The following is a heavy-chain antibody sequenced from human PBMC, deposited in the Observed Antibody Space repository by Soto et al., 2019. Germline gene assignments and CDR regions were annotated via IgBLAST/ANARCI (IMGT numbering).Heavy chain of an antibody. V-gene: IGHV4-59*01. Sequence: SETXSLTCTFSGGSIIIYYWSWIRQPPGKGLEWIGYIYYSGSTNYNPSLKSRVTISVDTSKNQFSLKLSSVTDAETAVYYCERDMKGSGWYRKTWLDTRGQGTLVTVSS. CDR1: GGSIIIYY. CDR2: IYYSGST. D-gene: IGHD6-19*01. J-gene: IGHJ5*02. CDR3: ERDMKGSGWYRKTWLDT.